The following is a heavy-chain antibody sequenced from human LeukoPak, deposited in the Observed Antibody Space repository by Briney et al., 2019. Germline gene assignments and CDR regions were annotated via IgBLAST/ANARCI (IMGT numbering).Heavy chain of an antibody. J-gene: IGHJ3*02. CDR2: IGASGSST. Sequence: GGSLRLSCAASEFPFSNYAMNWVRQAPGKGLEWVSGIGASGSSTYYGDPVKGRFTISRDNSKTTLFLQMNSLRAEDTAVYYCARGLGTVNDAFGIWGQGTMVTVSS. CDR1: EFPFSNYA. CDR3: ARGLGTVNDAFGI. V-gene: IGHV3-23*01. D-gene: IGHD4-17*01.